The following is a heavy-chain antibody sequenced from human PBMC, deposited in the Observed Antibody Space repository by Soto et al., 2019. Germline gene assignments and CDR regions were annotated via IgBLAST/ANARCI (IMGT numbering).Heavy chain of an antibody. J-gene: IGHJ6*02. V-gene: IGHV3-21*01. Sequence: GGSLRLSCAVSGFNFSSYTMNWVRQTPGTGLEWVSSISSSNRYIYYADSVKGRFTISRDDAKNSLYLQMSSLRAEGTAVYYCARDRGGYDRLYYYHGMDVWGQGTTVTVSS. D-gene: IGHD5-12*01. CDR2: ISSSNRYI. CDR1: GFNFSSYT. CDR3: ARDRGGYDRLYYYHGMDV.